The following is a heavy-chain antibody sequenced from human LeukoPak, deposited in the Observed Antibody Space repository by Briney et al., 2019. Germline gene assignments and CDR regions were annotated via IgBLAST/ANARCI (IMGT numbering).Heavy chain of an antibody. CDR2: IKVDGSEK. D-gene: IGHD1-1*01. CDR3: ARKTGTTGEAFDY. CDR1: GFTFSSYA. Sequence: PGGSLRLSCAASGFTFSSYAMSWVRQAPGKGLEWVANIKVDGSEKYYVDSVKGRFTISRDNAENSLYLQMNSLRAEDTAVYYCARKTGTTGEAFDYWGQGTQVTVFS. V-gene: IGHV3-7*03. J-gene: IGHJ4*02.